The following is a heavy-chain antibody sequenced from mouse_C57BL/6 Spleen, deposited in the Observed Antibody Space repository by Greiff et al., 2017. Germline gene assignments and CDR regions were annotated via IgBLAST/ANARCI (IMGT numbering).Heavy chain of an antibody. CDR1: GYSFTSYY. D-gene: IGHD1-1*01. CDR3: ARGITSLYFDY. CDR2: IYPGSGNT. V-gene: IGHV1-66*01. J-gene: IGHJ2*01. Sequence: VHLVESGPELVKPGASVKISCKASGYSFTSYYIHWVKQRPGQGLEWIGWIYPGSGNTKYNEKFKGKATLTADTSSSTAYMQLSSLTSEDSAVYYCARGITSLYFDYWGQGTTLTVSS.